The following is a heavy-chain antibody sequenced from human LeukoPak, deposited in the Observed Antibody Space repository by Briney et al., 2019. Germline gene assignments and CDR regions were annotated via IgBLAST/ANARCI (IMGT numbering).Heavy chain of an antibody. D-gene: IGHD3-22*01. CDR3: ARRPRLGYYDSSGCYSGFDP. CDR2: IYYSGST. V-gene: IGHV4-39*01. J-gene: IGHJ5*02. CDR1: GGSISSSSYY. Sequence: SETLSLTCTVSGGSISSSSYYWGWIRQPPGKGLEWIGSIYYSGSTYYNPSLKSRVTISVDTSKNQFSLKLSSVTAADTAVYYCARRPRLGYYDSSGCYSGFDPWGQGTLVTVSS.